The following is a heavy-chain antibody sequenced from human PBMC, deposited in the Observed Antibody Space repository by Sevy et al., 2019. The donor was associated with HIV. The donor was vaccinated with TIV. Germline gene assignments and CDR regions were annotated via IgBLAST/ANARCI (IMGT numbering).Heavy chain of an antibody. CDR1: GFTFSDYY. CDR2: ISSSGRII. J-gene: IGHJ6*02. Sequence: GGSLRLSCAASGFTFSDYYMNWIRQAPGKGLEWVALISSSGRIIYYEDSVKGRFTISRDNAKNSLFLQMNSLRAEDTAVDYCARERQEWPFYGMDVWGQGTTVTVSS. D-gene: IGHD2-8*01. V-gene: IGHV3-11*01. CDR3: ARERQEWPFYGMDV.